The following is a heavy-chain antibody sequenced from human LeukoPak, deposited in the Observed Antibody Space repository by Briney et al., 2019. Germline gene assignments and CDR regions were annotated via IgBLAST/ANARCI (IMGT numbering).Heavy chain of an antibody. CDR2: IYHSGST. J-gene: IGHJ2*01. CDR1: GYSISSGYY. CDR3: ARPRPNEKLGIVTGYFDL. Sequence: PSETLSLTRAVSGYSISSGYYWGWIRQPLGKGLEWIGSIYHSGSTYYNPSLKSRVTISVDTSKNQFSLKLSSVTAADTAVYYCARPRPNEKLGIVTGYFDLWGRGTLVTVSS. V-gene: IGHV4-38-2*01. D-gene: IGHD7-27*01.